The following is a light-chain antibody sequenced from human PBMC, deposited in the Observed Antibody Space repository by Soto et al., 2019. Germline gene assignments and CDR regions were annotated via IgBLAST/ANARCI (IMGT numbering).Light chain of an antibody. V-gene: IGKV3D-15*01. Sequence: ETVMTQSPATLAVSPGERATLSCRASQSVSSKLAWYQQKPGQAPRLLIYGASTRATGIPARFSGSGSGTEFTLSISSLQSEDFAVYYCRQYNNWPPITFGQGTRLEIK. CDR2: GAS. CDR1: QSVSSK. CDR3: RQYNNWPPIT. J-gene: IGKJ5*01.